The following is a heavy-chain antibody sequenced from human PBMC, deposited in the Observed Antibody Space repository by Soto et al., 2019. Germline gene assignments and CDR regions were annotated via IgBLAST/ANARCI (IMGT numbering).Heavy chain of an antibody. J-gene: IGHJ5*02. Sequence: SETLSLTCTVSGGSISSDYWSWIRQPPGKGLEWIGYIYYSGSTNYNPSLKSRVTISVDTSKNQFSLKLSSVAAADTAVYYCARVGGINWFDPWGQGTLVTVSS. D-gene: IGHD1-20*01. CDR2: IYYSGST. CDR1: GGSISSDY. CDR3: ARVGGINWFDP. V-gene: IGHV4-59*12.